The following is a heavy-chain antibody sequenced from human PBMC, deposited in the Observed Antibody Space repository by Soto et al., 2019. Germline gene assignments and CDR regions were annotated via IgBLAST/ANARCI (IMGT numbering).Heavy chain of an antibody. V-gene: IGHV3-30-3*01. CDR3: ARESREPYSSGWSDY. Sequence: GGSLRLSCAASGFTFSSYAMHWVRQAPGKGLEWVAVISYDGSNKYYADSVKGRFTISRDNSKNTPYLQMNSLRAEDTAVYYCARESREPYSSGWSDYWGQGTLVTVSS. J-gene: IGHJ4*02. CDR1: GFTFSSYA. CDR2: ISYDGSNK. D-gene: IGHD6-19*01.